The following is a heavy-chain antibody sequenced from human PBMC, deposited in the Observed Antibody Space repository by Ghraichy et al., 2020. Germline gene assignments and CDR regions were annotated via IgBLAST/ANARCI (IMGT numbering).Heavy chain of an antibody. J-gene: IGHJ6*02. V-gene: IGHV3-21*01. CDR3: ASESGYDYYYYGMDV. D-gene: IGHD5-12*01. CDR2: ISSSSSYI. Sequence: LSLTCAASGFTFSSYSMNWVRQAPGKGLEWVSSISSSSSYIYYADSVKGRFTISRDNAKNSLYLQMNSLRAEDTAVYYCASESGYDYYYYGMDVWGQGTTVTVSS. CDR1: GFTFSSYS.